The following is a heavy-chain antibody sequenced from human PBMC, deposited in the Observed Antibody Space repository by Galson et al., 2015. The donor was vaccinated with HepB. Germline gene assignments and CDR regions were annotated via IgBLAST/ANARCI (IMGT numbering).Heavy chain of an antibody. CDR1: GFTFSSYG. J-gene: IGHJ4*02. CDR3: AKAGANYHSPYFDY. D-gene: IGHD4/OR15-4a*01. Sequence: SLRLSCAASGFTFSSYGMHWVRQAPGKGLEWVAVISYDGSNKYYADSVKGRFTISRDNSKNTLYLQMNSLRAEDTAVYYCAKAGANYHSPYFDYWGQGTLVTVSS. CDR2: ISYDGSNK. V-gene: IGHV3-30*18.